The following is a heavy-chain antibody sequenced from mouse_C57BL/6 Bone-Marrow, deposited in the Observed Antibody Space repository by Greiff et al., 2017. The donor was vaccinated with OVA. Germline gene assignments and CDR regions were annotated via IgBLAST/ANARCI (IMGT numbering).Heavy chain of an antibody. Sequence: VQLKESGPELVKPGASVKISCKASGYSFTDYNMNWVKQSNGKSLEWIGVINPNYGTTSYNQKFKGKATLTVDQSSSTAYMQLNSLTSEDSAVYYCARVRTQLRLIWFAYWGQGTLVTVSA. CDR3: ARVRTQLRLIWFAY. D-gene: IGHD3-2*02. V-gene: IGHV1-39*01. CDR2: INPNYGTT. CDR1: GYSFTDYN. J-gene: IGHJ3*01.